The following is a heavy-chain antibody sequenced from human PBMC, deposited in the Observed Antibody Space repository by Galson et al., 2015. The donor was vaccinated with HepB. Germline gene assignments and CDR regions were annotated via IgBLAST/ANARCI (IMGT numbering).Heavy chain of an antibody. CDR3: ASHLWFGENNLGY. D-gene: IGHD3-10*01. V-gene: IGHV3-66*04. J-gene: IGHJ4*02. Sequence: SLRLSCAASGFTVSSNYMSWVRQAPGKGLEWVSVIYSGGSTDYADSVKGRFTISRDNSKNTLYLQMNSLRAEDTAVYYCASHLWFGENNLGYWGQGTLVTVSS. CDR1: GFTVSSNY. CDR2: IYSGGST.